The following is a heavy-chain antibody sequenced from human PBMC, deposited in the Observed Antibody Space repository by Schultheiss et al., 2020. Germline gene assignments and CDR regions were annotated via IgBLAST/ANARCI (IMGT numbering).Heavy chain of an antibody. CDR1: GFTFSSYW. V-gene: IGHV3-7*03. CDR3: AKDPDVAAAGSFDY. D-gene: IGHD6-13*01. Sequence: GGSLRLSCAASGFTFSSYWMNWVRQAPGKGLEWVANIKQDGSERYYVDSVKGRFTISRDNAKNSLYLQMNSLRAEDTALYYCAKDPDVAAAGSFDYWGQGTLVTVSS. J-gene: IGHJ4*02. CDR2: IKQDGSER.